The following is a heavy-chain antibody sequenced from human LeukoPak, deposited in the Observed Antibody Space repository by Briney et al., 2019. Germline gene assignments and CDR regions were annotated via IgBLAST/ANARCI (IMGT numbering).Heavy chain of an antibody. J-gene: IGHJ4*02. CDR1: GFTFSRYW. D-gene: IGHD3-3*01. V-gene: IGHV3-7*01. CDR2: IKQDGSEK. Sequence: PGGSLRLSCAASGFTFSRYWMSWVRQAPGKGLEWVANIKQDGSEKSYVDSVRGRFTISRDNAKNSLYLQMNSLRAEDTAVYYCARELGPIFGVFILGEYFDYWGQGTLVTVSS. CDR3: ARELGPIFGVFILGEYFDY.